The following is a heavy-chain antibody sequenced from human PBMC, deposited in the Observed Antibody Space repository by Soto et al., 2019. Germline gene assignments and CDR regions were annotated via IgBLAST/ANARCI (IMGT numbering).Heavy chain of an antibody. V-gene: IGHV3-21*01. J-gene: IGHJ4*02. CDR1: GFAFSNYG. D-gene: IGHD2-2*01. CDR2: ISKSDYT. CDR3: AREDSIVIPAVSDF. Sequence: PGWSLRLSCTVSGFAFSNYGINWVRQAPGKGLEWVSSISKSDYTYYSDSVKGRFTISRDNAKNSVSLQMNTLRVEDTAVYYCAREDSIVIPAVSDFWGQGTLVTVSS.